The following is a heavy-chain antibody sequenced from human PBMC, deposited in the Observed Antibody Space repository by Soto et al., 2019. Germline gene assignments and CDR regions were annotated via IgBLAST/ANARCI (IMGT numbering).Heavy chain of an antibody. J-gene: IGHJ4*01. Sequence: MDWSCQKTGKGLEWVAHFSSSGTYVYYADSVRGRFTISNDNSKSTVFLQLSSLRAEDTAVYFCATLHWTGSAGLFGYRGQGALGTVSS. V-gene: IGHV3-30*03. CDR2: FSSSGTYV. CDR3: ATLHWTGSAGLFGY. D-gene: IGHD2-8*02.